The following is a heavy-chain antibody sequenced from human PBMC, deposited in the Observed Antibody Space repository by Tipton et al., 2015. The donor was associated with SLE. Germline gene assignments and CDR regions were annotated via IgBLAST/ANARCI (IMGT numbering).Heavy chain of an antibody. J-gene: IGHJ3*02. CDR1: GGSISSSSYY. CDR2: IYYSGST. CDR3: ARGRGIVVVPARAFDI. Sequence: TLSLTCTVSGGSISSSSYYWGWIRQPPGKGLEWIGSIYYSGSTYYNPSLKSRVTISVDTSKNQFSLKLSSVTAADTAVYYCARGRGIVVVPARAFDIWGQGTMVTVSS. D-gene: IGHD2-2*01. V-gene: IGHV4-39*07.